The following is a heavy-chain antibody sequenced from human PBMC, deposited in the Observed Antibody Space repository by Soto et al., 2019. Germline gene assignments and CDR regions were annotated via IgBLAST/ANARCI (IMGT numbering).Heavy chain of an antibody. CDR1: GFTFSSYA. Sequence: GGSLRLSCAASGFTFSSYAMHWVRQAPGKGLEWVAVILYDGSNKYYADSVKGRFTISRDNSKNTLYLQMNSLRAEDTAVYYCARGRGSYSMDYWGRGTLVTVSS. CDR2: ILYDGSNK. J-gene: IGHJ4*02. CDR3: ARGRGSYSMDY. D-gene: IGHD1-26*01. V-gene: IGHV3-30-3*01.